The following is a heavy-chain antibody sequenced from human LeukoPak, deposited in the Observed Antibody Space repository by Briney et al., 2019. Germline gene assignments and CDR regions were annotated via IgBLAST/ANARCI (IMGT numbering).Heavy chain of an antibody. J-gene: IGHJ4*02. V-gene: IGHV1-2*02. CDR2: INPSSGGT. Sequence: GASVKVSCKASGYTFTGYYMHWVRQAPGQGLEWMGWINPSSGGTNYAQKFQGRVTMTRDTSISTAYMELSRLRSDGTAIYYCARDVGEYCSSVSCYASDYWGQGTLVTVSS. D-gene: IGHD2-2*01. CDR1: GYTFTGYY. CDR3: ARDVGEYCSSVSCYASDY.